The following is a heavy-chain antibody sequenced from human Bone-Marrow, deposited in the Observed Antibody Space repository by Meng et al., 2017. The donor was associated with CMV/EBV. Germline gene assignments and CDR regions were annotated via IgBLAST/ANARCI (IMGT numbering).Heavy chain of an antibody. Sequence: ASEKVSCKASGYTFTGYYMHWVRQAPGQGLEWMGWINPNSGGTNYAQKFQGRVTMTRDTSISTAYMELSRLRSDDTAVYYCARVTRRGDDNLAYWGQGTLVTVSS. D-gene: IGHD1-14*01. V-gene: IGHV1-2*02. CDR1: GYTFTGYY. CDR3: ARVTRRGDDNLAY. CDR2: INPNSGGT. J-gene: IGHJ4*02.